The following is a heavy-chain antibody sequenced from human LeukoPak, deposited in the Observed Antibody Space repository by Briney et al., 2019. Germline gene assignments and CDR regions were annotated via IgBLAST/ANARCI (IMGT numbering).Heavy chain of an antibody. CDR3: AKRYCSSTGCSYYYYYGLDV. D-gene: IGHD2-2*01. CDR1: GFTFSSYE. Sequence: GGSLRLSCAASGFTFSSYEMNWVRQAPGKGLEWVSAITGSGGSTYYADSVKGRFTISRDNSKNTLYLQMNSLRAEDTAVYYCAKRYCSSTGCSYYYYYGLDVWGQGTTVTVSS. CDR2: ITGSGGST. V-gene: IGHV3-23*01. J-gene: IGHJ6*02.